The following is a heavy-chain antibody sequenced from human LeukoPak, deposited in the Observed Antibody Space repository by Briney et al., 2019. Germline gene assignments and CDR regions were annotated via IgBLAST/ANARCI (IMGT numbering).Heavy chain of an antibody. CDR2: IYYSGRT. D-gene: IGHD3-22*01. V-gene: IGHV4-59*01. J-gene: IGHJ4*02. Sequence: SETLSLTCTVSGGSIASYYWSWIRQPPGKGLEWIGYIYYSGRTNYNPSLKSRVTISVDTSTTQFSLKLSSVTAAETAVYYCARGDRTDSSGSSLLGDYWGQGTLVTVSS. CDR3: ARGDRTDSSGSSLLGDY. CDR1: GGSIASYY.